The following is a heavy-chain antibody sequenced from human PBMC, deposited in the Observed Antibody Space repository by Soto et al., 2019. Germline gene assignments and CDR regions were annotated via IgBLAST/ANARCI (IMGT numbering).Heavy chain of an antibody. V-gene: IGHV3-30-3*01. Sequence: PGGSLRLSCAASGFTFSSYAMHWVRQAPGKGLEWVAVISYDGSNKYYADSVKGRFTISRDSSKNTLYLQMNSLRAEDTAVYYCARGFLGTAIVPNWYFDLWGRGTLVTVSS. CDR1: GFTFSSYA. D-gene: IGHD5-18*01. J-gene: IGHJ2*01. CDR3: ARGFLGTAIVPNWYFDL. CDR2: ISYDGSNK.